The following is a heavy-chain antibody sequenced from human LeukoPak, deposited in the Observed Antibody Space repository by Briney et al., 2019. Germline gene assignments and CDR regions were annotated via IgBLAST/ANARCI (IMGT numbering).Heavy chain of an antibody. J-gene: IGHJ4*02. Sequence: PGGSLRLSCAASGFTVSSNHMSWVRQAPGKGLEWVSVIYSGGTIYYADSVKGRFTISRDNSKNTVYLEMNGLRAEDTAVYYCARDGENHYYDYWGQGTLVTVST. V-gene: IGHV3-66*01. CDR2: IYSGGTI. D-gene: IGHD7-27*01. CDR1: GFTVSSNH. CDR3: ARDGENHYYDY.